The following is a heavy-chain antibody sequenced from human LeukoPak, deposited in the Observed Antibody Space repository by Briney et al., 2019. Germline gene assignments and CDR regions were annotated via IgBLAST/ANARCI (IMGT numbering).Heavy chain of an antibody. CDR1: GGCISSSNW. V-gene: IGHV4-4*02. CDR2: IYHSGST. J-gene: IGHJ4*02. CDR3: ARGVPVAGLDF. Sequence: SETLSLTCAVSGGCISSSNWWSWVRQPPGKGLEWIGEIYHSGSTNYNPPLKSRVTISVDKSKNQFSLKLSSVTAADTAVYHCARGVPVAGLDFWGQGTLVTVSS. D-gene: IGHD6-19*01.